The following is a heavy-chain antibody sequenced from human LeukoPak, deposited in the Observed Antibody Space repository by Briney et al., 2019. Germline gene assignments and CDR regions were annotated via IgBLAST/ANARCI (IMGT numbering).Heavy chain of an antibody. V-gene: IGHV3-15*01. Sequence: PGGSLRLSCAASGFSFMNSWMIWVRQAPGKGLEWVGRIKSNADGGTPDYAAPARGRFTISRDDSKNTLYLQMNSLKTEDTAVYYCTTFYHEYSPYWGRGTLVTVSS. J-gene: IGHJ4*02. CDR3: TTFYHEYSPY. CDR1: GFSFMNSW. D-gene: IGHD2/OR15-2a*01. CDR2: IKSNADGGTP.